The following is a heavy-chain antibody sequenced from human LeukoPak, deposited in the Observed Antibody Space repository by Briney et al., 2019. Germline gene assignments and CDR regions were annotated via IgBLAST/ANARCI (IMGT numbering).Heavy chain of an antibody. CDR3: AREASTYYDYVWGSYREDFDY. V-gene: IGHV1-2*06. CDR1: GYTFTGYY. D-gene: IGHD3-16*02. CDR2: INPNSGGT. J-gene: IGHJ4*02. Sequence: ASVKVSCKASGYTFTGYYMHWVRQAPGQGLEWMGRINPNSGGTNYAQKFQGRVTMTRDTSISTAYMELSRLRFDDTAVYYCAREASTYYDYVWGSYREDFDYWGQGTLVTVSS.